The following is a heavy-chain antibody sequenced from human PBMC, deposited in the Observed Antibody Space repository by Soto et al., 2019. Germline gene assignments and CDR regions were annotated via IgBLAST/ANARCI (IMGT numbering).Heavy chain of an antibody. V-gene: IGHV4-4*02. CDR1: GASIITDNW. D-gene: IGHD3-10*01. CDR2: IYHSGNT. Sequence: QVQLQESGPGLVKPSGTLSLTCALSGASIITDNWWSWVRQPPGKEMEWIGEIYHSGNTNFNPSVKSRVTISVGTSKNQFSLTVSSVTAADTAIYYWARASASSKLRGVVINWGQGTLVTVSS. J-gene: IGHJ4*02. CDR3: ARASASSKLRGVVIN.